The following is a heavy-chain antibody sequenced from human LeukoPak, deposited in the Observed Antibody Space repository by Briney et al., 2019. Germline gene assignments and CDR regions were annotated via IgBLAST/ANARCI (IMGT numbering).Heavy chain of an antibody. CDR3: ARVVGLTGYSSSWYSGYYYYMDV. J-gene: IGHJ6*03. Sequence: SVNVSCKASGGTFSSYAISWVRQAPGQGLEWMGGIIPIFGTTNYAQKFQDRVTITADKSTITAYMQLSSLRSEDTAVYYCARVVGLTGYSSSWYSGYYYYMDVWGKGTTVTVSS. CDR2: IIPIFGTT. CDR1: GGTFSSYA. V-gene: IGHV1-69*06. D-gene: IGHD6-13*01.